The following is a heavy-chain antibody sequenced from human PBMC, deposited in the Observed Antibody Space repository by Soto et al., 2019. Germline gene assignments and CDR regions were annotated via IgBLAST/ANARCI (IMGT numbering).Heavy chain of an antibody. Sequence: QVQLVQSGAEVKKSGASVKVSCKPSGYSFSDYFIQWVRQAPGQGLEWVAWINPKTAATNYAKKFQGRVSLTWDTSSPKAYMELTRLRPDGTAVLLCARIKVGLNYFNGMDVRGQGTKVIVSS. J-gene: IGHJ6*02. V-gene: IGHV1-2*02. CDR3: ARIKVGLNYFNGMDV. CDR1: GYSFSDYF. CDR2: INPKTAAT. D-gene: IGHD3-10*01.